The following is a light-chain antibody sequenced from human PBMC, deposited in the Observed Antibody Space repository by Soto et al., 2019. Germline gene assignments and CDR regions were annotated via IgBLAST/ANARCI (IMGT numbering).Light chain of an antibody. CDR2: GAY. CDR1: QSVSSNY. CDR3: QHYDSSPT. Sequence: EIVLTQSPGTLSLSPGEGATLSCRASQSVSSNYLAWYQQKPGQAHSLLIYGAYSRAAGIPGNFSGSGSGTYFPLTISRLEPEDFAVYFCQHYDSSPTFGLGTKLEIK. J-gene: IGKJ2*01. V-gene: IGKV3-20*01.